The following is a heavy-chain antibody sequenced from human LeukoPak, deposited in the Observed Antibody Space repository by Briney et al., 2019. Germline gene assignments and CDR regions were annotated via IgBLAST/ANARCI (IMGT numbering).Heavy chain of an antibody. D-gene: IGHD3-22*01. Sequence: GASVKVSCKASGYTFTSYAMHWVRQAPGQRLEWMGWINAGNGNTKYSQKFQGRVTITRDTSASTAYMELSSLRSEDTAVYYCARVRDWYYYDSSGHARHVSPVNFDYWGQGTLVTVSS. CDR3: ARVRDWYYYDSSGHARHVSPVNFDY. J-gene: IGHJ4*02. CDR2: INAGNGNT. V-gene: IGHV1-3*01. CDR1: GYTFTSYA.